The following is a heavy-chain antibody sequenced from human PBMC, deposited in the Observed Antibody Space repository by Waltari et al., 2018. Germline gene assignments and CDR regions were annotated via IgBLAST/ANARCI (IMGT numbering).Heavy chain of an antibody. CDR2: IIPIFGTA. J-gene: IGHJ5*02. D-gene: IGHD1-26*01. CDR1: GGTFSSYA. Sequence: QVQLVQSGAEVKKPGSSVKVSCKASGGTFSSYAIRWVRQAPGQGLEWMGRIIPIFGTANYAQKFQGRVTITADKSTSTAYMELSSLRSEDTAVYYCARTPRRIVGATSWFDPWGQGTLVTVSS. V-gene: IGHV1-69*08. CDR3: ARTPRRIVGATSWFDP.